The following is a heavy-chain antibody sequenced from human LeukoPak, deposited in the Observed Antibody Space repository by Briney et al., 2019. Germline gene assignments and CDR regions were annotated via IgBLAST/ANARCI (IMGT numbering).Heavy chain of an antibody. CDR3: ARDPGPNYYYYYYMDV. V-gene: IGHV4-38-2*02. Sequence: SETLSLTCTVSGYSISSGYYWGWIRQSPGRGLEWIGSIYHSGSTYYNPSLKSRVTISVDTSKNQFSLKLSSVTAADTAVYYCARDPGPNYYYYYYMDVWGKGTTVTVSS. CDR2: IYHSGST. CDR1: GYSISSGYY. J-gene: IGHJ6*03.